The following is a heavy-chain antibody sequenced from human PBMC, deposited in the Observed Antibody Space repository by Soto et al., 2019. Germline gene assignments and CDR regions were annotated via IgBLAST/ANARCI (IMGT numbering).Heavy chain of an antibody. CDR1: GYSFTSYW. V-gene: IGHV5-51*01. J-gene: IGHJ6*02. CDR2: IYPGDSDT. CDR3: ARYSSSLIYYYYYGMDV. Sequence: GESLKISCKGSGYSFTSYWIGWVRQMPGKGLEWMGIIYPGDSDTRYSPSFQGQVTISADKSISTAYLQWSSLKASDTAMYYCARYSSSLIYYYYYGMDVWGQGTTVTVSS. D-gene: IGHD6-6*01.